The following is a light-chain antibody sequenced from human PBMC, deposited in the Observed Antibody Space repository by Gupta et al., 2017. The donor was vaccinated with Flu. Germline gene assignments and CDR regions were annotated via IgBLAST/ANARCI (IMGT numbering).Light chain of an antibody. J-gene: IGKJ1*01. V-gene: IGKV3-15*01. CDR2: CST. CDR1: HSMSIN. CDR3: YQQNNGTHWT. Sequence: TLSLSAWERDTVSCRASHSMSINYSLYQQQHRQAHRPLIYCSTTRAADRPARLSVSGCGTEYTLTISSLHPQDDAFDNCYQQNNGTHWTFGQGTKVEIK.